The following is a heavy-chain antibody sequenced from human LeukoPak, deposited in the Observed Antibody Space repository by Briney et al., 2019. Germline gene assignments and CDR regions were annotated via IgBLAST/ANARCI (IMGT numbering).Heavy chain of an antibody. J-gene: IGHJ6*03. CDR3: ASVTGTIYYYMDV. D-gene: IGHD1-7*01. V-gene: IGHV4-59*01. CDR1: GGSISSYY. Sequence: SETLSLTCTVSGGSISSYYWSWIRQPPGKGLEWIGYIYYSGSTNYNPSLKSRVTISVDTSKNQSSLKLSSVTAADTAVYYCASVTGTIYYYMDVWGKGTTVTVSS. CDR2: IYYSGST.